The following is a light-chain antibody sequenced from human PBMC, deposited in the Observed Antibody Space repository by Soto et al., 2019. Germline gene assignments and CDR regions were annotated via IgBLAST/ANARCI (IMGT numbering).Light chain of an antibody. CDR1: QSVSSW. CDR3: QQYRSYSWT. Sequence: DVQLTQSPSTLSASVGDRVTITCRASQSVSSWLAWYQAKPGKAPNLVIYKASTLESGVPSRFSGSGSGTEFTLTISSLQPDDFATYYCQQYRSYSWTFGQGTKVEI. CDR2: KAS. J-gene: IGKJ1*01. V-gene: IGKV1-5*03.